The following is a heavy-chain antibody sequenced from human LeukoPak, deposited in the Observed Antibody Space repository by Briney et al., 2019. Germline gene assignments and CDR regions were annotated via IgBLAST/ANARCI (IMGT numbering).Heavy chain of an antibody. CDR1: GYTFTAYY. D-gene: IGHD3-16*01. J-gene: IGHJ6*02. CDR2: VNPNSGGT. V-gene: IGHV1-2*02. Sequence: ASVKVSCKASGYTFTAYYIHWVRQAPGQGLEWLGWVNPNSGGTNLAQKFLGRVTMTPDTSFTTASLELSRLRSGDTAVYYCARSAMGPRDYYYYYAMDVWGQGTTVTVSS. CDR3: ARSAMGPRDYYYYYAMDV.